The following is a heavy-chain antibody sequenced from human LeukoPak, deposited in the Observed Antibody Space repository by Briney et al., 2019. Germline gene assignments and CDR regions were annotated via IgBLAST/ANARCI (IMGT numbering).Heavy chain of an antibody. D-gene: IGHD3-22*01. CDR2: IYHSGST. CDR1: GGSISSGGYS. V-gene: IGHV4-30-2*01. J-gene: IGHJ4*02. CDR3: ARGGDSSGYYSGESGFFDY. Sequence: SETLSLTCTVSGGSISSGGYSWSWIRQPPGKGLEWIGYIYHSGSTYYNPSLKSRVTISVDRSKNQFSLKLSSVTAADTAVYYCARGGDSSGYYSGESGFFDYWGQGTLVTVSS.